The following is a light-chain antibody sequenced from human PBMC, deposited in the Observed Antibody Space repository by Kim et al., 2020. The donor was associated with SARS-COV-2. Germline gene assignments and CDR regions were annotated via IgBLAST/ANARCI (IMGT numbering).Light chain of an antibody. CDR3: QQYYSTPPS. V-gene: IGKV4-1*01. CDR1: QTVLYHSNNKNY. Sequence: RATLNFKSSQTVLYHSNNKNYLAWYQQKPGQAPKLLIYWASIRESGVSDRFSGSGSETDFTLTISSLQAEDVAVYYCQQYYSTPPSFGQGTKLEI. J-gene: IGKJ2*03. CDR2: WAS.